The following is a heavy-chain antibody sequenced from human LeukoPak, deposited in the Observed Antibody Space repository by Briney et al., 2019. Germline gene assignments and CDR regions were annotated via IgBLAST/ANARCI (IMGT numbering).Heavy chain of an antibody. Sequence: ASVKVSCKASGYTFTSYGISWVRQAPGQGLEWMGWISAYNGNTNYAQKLQGRVTMTTDTSTSTAYMELRSLRSDDTAVYYCARDRYCSGGSCYSGGAYWGQGTLVTVSS. V-gene: IGHV1-18*01. J-gene: IGHJ4*02. D-gene: IGHD2-15*01. CDR3: ARDRYCSGGSCYSGGAY. CDR1: GYTFTSYG. CDR2: ISAYNGNT.